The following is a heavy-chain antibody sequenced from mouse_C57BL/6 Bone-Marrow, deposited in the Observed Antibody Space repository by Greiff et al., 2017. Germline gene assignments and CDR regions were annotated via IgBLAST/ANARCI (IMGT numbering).Heavy chain of an antibody. V-gene: IGHV5-17*01. Sequence: EVNLVESGGGLVKPGGSLKLSCAASGFTFSDYGMHWVRQAPEKGLEWVAYISSGSSTIYYADTVKGRFTISRDNAKNTLFLQMTSLRSEDTAMYYRARHGNFSWFAYWGQGTLVTVSA. D-gene: IGHD2-1*01. CDR2: ISSGSSTI. CDR1: GFTFSDYG. CDR3: ARHGNFSWFAY. J-gene: IGHJ3*01.